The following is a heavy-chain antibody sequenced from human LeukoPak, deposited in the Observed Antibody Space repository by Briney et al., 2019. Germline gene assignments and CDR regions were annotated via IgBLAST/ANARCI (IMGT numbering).Heavy chain of an antibody. Sequence: GASVKVSCKASGGTFSSYAISWVRQAPGQGLEWMGWISAYNGNTNYARKLQGRVTMTTDTSTSTAYMELRSLRSDDTAVYYCAREASSGGSYVGDIWGQGTMVIVSS. D-gene: IGHD3-16*01. J-gene: IGHJ3*02. CDR2: ISAYNGNT. V-gene: IGHV1-18*01. CDR1: GGTFSSYA. CDR3: AREASSGGSYVGDI.